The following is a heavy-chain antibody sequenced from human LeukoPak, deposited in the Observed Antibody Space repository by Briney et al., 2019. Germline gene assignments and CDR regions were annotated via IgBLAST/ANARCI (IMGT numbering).Heavy chain of an antibody. V-gene: IGHV4-39*07. CDR2: IYYSGST. CDR3: ARLVAFL. Sequence: SETLSLTCTVSGGSITSSTYYWGWIRQPPGKGLEWIGSIYYSGSTYYNPSLKSRVTISVDTSKNQFSLKLSSVTAADTAVYCCARLVAFLWGKGTTVTVSS. J-gene: IGHJ6*04. D-gene: IGHD2-15*01. CDR1: GGSITSSTYY.